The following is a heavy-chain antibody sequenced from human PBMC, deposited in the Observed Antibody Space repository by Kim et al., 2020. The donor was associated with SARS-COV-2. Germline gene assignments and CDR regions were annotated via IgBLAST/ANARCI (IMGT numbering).Heavy chain of an antibody. CDR1: GYTFTSYA. CDR3: ARVPVRGVIRPY. Sequence: ASVKVSCKASGYTFTSYAMHWVRQAPGQRLEWMGWINAGNGNTKYSQKFQGRVTITRDTSASTAYMELSSLRSEDTAVYYCARVPVRGVIRPYWGQGTLVTVPS. CDR2: INAGNGNT. D-gene: IGHD3-10*01. V-gene: IGHV1-3*01. J-gene: IGHJ4*02.